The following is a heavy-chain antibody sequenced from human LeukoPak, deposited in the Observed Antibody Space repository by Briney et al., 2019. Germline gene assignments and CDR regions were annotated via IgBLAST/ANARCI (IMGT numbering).Heavy chain of an antibody. CDR2: IIPMLGTV. CDR1: GGTFSSYA. J-gene: IGHJ6*02. CDR3: ARDQKVGATPYFGMDV. V-gene: IGHV1-69*04. Sequence: SVKVSCKVFGGTFSSYAINWVRQAPGQGLEWMGRIIPMLGTVNYAQKFQGRVTIIADKFTSTAYMELSSLRSEDTAVYFCARDQKVGATPYFGMDVWGQGTRSPSP. D-gene: IGHD1-26*01.